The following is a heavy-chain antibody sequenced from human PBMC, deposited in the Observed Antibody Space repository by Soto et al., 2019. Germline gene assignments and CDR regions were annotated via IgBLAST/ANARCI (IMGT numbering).Heavy chain of an antibody. Sequence: SETLSLTCTVSGGSISSYYWSWIRQPPGKGLEWIGYIYHSGSTYYNPSLKSRVTISVDTSKNQFSLKLSSVTAADTAVYYCATSNWFDPWGQGTLVTVS. V-gene: IGHV4-59*04. D-gene: IGHD2-2*01. CDR1: GGSISSYY. CDR3: ATSNWFDP. CDR2: IYHSGST. J-gene: IGHJ5*02.